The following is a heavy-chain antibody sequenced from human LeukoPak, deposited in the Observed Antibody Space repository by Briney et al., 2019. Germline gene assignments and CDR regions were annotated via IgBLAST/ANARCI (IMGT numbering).Heavy chain of an antibody. Sequence: GASVKASCKASGYTFTGYYMHWVRQAPGQGLEWMGWINPNSGGTNYAQKFQGRVTMTRDTSISTAYMELSRLRSDDTAVYYCARVRVRNPNFDYWGQGTLVTVSS. D-gene: IGHD1-1*01. J-gene: IGHJ4*02. CDR1: GYTFTGYY. CDR2: INPNSGGT. CDR3: ARVRVRNPNFDY. V-gene: IGHV1-2*02.